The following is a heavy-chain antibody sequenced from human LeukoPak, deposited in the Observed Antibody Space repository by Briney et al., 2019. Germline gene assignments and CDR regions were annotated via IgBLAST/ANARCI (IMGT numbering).Heavy chain of an antibody. Sequence: GGSLRLSCAASGFTFSSYAMSWVRQAPGKGLEWVSAISGSGGSTYHADSVKGRFTISRDNSKNTLYLQMNSLRAEDTAVYYCAKDGDCSGTSCFYYYYYYMDVWGKGTTVTVSS. CDR1: GFTFSSYA. CDR2: ISGSGGST. CDR3: AKDGDCSGTSCFYYYYYYMDV. J-gene: IGHJ6*03. V-gene: IGHV3-23*01. D-gene: IGHD2-2*01.